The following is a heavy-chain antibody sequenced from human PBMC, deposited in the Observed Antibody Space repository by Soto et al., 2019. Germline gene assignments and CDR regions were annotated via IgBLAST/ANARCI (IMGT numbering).Heavy chain of an antibody. D-gene: IGHD4-4*01. Sequence: PSETLSLTCTVSGGSISSGDYYWSWIRQPPGKGLEWIGYIYYSGSTYYNPSLKSRVTISVDTSKNQCSLKLSSVAAADTAVYYCSRDGYYSNYYWFDPWGQGTLVTVSS. CDR1: GGSISSGDYY. V-gene: IGHV4-30-4*01. J-gene: IGHJ5*02. CDR2: IYYSGST. CDR3: SRDGYYSNYYWFDP.